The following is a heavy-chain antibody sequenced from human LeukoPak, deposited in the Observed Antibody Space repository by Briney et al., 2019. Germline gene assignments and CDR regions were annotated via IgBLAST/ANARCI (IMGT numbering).Heavy chain of an antibody. J-gene: IGHJ4*02. D-gene: IGHD3-22*01. CDR2: IYSSGST. Sequence: SETLSLTCTVSGGSISSGSYYWNWIRQPAGKGLEWIGRIYSSGSTNYNPSLKSRVTMSVDTSKNEFSLKLSSVTAADTAVYYCARDSSGYYYFDYWGQGTLVTVSS. CDR3: ARDSSGYYYFDY. CDR1: GGSISSGSYY. V-gene: IGHV4-61*02.